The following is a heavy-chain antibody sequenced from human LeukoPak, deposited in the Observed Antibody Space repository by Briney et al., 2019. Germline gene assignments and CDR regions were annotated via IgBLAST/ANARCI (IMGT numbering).Heavy chain of an antibody. J-gene: IGHJ5*02. V-gene: IGHV3-15*01. D-gene: IGHD3-22*01. CDR1: RFTFTDAW. CDR3: ARTTSYYYDSSGYYYH. CDR2: IKSKTDGGTT. Sequence: GGSLRLSCVVSRFTFTDAWMSWVRQAPGKGLEWVGRIKSKTDGGTTDYAAPVKGRFTISRDDSKNTLYLQMNSLRAEDTAVYYCARTTSYYYDSSGYYYHWGQGTLVTVSS.